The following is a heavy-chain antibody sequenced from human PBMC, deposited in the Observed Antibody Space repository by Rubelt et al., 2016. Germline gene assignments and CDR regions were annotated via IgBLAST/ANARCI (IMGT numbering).Heavy chain of an antibody. CDR2: ISQSGSNS. V-gene: IGHV3-23*04. CDR3: TRDSSATNYYYGMDV. CDR1: GFTFSNYV. J-gene: IGHJ6*02. Sequence: EVQLVESGGGFVQPGGSLRLSCVASGFTFSNYVVNWVRQAPGKGLEWVSAISQSGSNSYYADSVTGRFTISRDNSKNTHYLHMNSLRGEDTAVYDCTRDSSATNYYYGMDVWGQGTAVTVSS. D-gene: IGHD1-14*01.